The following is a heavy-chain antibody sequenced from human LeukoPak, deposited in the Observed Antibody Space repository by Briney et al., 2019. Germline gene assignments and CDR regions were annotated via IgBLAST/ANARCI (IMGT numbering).Heavy chain of an antibody. CDR1: GFTFGDYT. CDR3: TRGDGSGSY. J-gene: IGHJ4*02. D-gene: IGHD1-26*01. Sequence: GRSLRLSCTASGFTFGDYTMSWVRQAPGKGLDWIGFIRSKTSGGTTEYAASVKGRFTILRDDSKSIAYLQINSLKTEDTAVYYCTRGDGSGSYWGQGTLVTVSS. V-gene: IGHV3-49*04. CDR2: IRSKTSGGTT.